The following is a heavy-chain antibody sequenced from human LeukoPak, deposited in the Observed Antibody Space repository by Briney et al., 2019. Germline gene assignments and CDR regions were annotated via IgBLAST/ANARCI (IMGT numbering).Heavy chain of an antibody. J-gene: IGHJ6*02. D-gene: IGHD3-10*01. Sequence: GGSLRLSCAASGFAFSSYAMSWVRQAPGKGLEWVSAISGSGGSTYYADSVKGRFTISRDNSKNTLYLQMNSLRAEDTAVYYCAGSGSYAYYYYYGMDVWGQGTTVTVSS. CDR3: AGSGSYAYYYYYGMDV. CDR1: GFAFSSYA. V-gene: IGHV3-23*01. CDR2: ISGSGGST.